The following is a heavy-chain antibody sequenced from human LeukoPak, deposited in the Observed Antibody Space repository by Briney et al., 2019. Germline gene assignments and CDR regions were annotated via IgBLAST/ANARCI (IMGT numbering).Heavy chain of an antibody. CDR3: ARDSPPRYCSGGSCRNNWFDP. CDR2: IYYSGST. J-gene: IGHJ5*02. D-gene: IGHD2-15*01. Sequence: SETLSLTCTVSGGSISSSSYYWGWIRQPPGTGLEWLGSIYYSGSTYYNPSLKSRVTISVDTSKNQFSLKLSSVTAADTAVYYCARDSPPRYCSGGSCRNNWFDPWGQGTLVTVSS. CDR1: GGSISSSSYY. V-gene: IGHV4-39*07.